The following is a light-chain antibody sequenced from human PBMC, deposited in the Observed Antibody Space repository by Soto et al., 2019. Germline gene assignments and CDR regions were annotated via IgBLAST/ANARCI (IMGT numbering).Light chain of an antibody. CDR3: HRYISAPFT. V-gene: IGKV1-27*01. CDR1: QGISNY. Sequence: DIQMTQSPSSLSASVGDRVTITCRASQGISNYLAWYQQKPGKVPKLLIYAASTLQSGVPSRFSGSGSGTDVTLTISSLQPEDVATYYCHRYISAPFTFGPGTNVDIK. CDR2: AAS. J-gene: IGKJ3*01.